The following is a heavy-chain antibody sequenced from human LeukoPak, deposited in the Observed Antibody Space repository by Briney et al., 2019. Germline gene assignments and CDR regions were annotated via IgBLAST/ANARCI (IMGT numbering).Heavy chain of an antibody. CDR1: GYTFTNYD. J-gene: IGHJ4*02. Sequence: ASVKVSCKASGYTFTNYDIMWVRQATGQGPEWMGWMNSNSGNAGYAQKFQGRVTMTRDTSINTAYMELHSLTSEDTAVYYCARGRGGTVVRGYLDYWGQGTLVTVSS. CDR3: ARGRGGTVVRGYLDY. V-gene: IGHV1-8*01. CDR2: MNSNSGNA. D-gene: IGHD3-10*01.